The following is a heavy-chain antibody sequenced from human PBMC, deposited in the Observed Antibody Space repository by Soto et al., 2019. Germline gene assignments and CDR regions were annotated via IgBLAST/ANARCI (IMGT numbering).Heavy chain of an antibody. V-gene: IGHV3-11*01. CDR3: ALYSSGPKFDY. CDR1: GFTFSDYY. J-gene: IGHJ4*02. CDR2: ISSSGSTI. D-gene: IGHD6-19*01. Sequence: GGSLRLSCAASGFTFSDYYMSWIRQAPGKGLEWVSYISSSGSTIYYADSVKGRFTISRDNAKNSLYLQKNSLRAEDTAGYYCALYSSGPKFDYWGQGTLVTVSS.